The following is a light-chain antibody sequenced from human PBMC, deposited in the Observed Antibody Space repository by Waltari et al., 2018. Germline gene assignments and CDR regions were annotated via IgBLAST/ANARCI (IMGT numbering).Light chain of an antibody. CDR1: RSDVGSYNH. CDR3: CSYAGSFTVI. J-gene: IGLJ2*01. Sequence: QSTLTQPASVSGSPGQSITISCTGTRSDVGSYNHVSWFQQHPGKAPKLMIYGVSTRPSGVSTRFSGSKSGNTASLTISGLQAEDEADYHCCSYAGSFTVIFGGGTKLTVL. CDR2: GVS. V-gene: IGLV2-23*02.